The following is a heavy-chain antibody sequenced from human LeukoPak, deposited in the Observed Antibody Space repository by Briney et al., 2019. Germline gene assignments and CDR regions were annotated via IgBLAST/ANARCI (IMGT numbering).Heavy chain of an antibody. J-gene: IGHJ4*01. CDR2: IYTSGST. D-gene: IGHD2-2*01. Sequence: SQTLSLTCTVSGVSISSGSYYWSWIRQPAGKRLEWIGRIYTSGSTNYNPSLKSRVTISVDTSKNQFSLKLSSVTAADTAVYYCARGGRVVVPAAIGVIGYYFDYWGQEPWSPSPQ. V-gene: IGHV4-61*02. CDR3: ARGGRVVVPAAIGVIGYYFDY. CDR1: GVSISSGSYY.